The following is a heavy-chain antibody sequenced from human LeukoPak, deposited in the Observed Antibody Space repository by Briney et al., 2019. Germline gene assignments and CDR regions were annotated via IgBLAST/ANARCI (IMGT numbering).Heavy chain of an antibody. D-gene: IGHD2-2*01. CDR3: AKRGKGYCGSPSCATDY. J-gene: IGHJ4*02. CDR2: ISESGVST. CDR1: GFTFSNYA. Sequence: GGSLRLSCAASGFTFSNYAMSWVRQAPGKGLEWVSAISESGVSTYYADSVKGRFTISRDNSKNTLYLQLNSLRAEDTAVYFCAKRGKGYCGSPSCATDYWGQGTLVTVSS. V-gene: IGHV3-23*01.